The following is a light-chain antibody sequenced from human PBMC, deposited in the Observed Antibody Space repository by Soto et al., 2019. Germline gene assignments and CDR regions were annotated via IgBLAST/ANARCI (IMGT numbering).Light chain of an antibody. CDR3: QSYDSSNLHVV. Sequence: NFMLTQPHSVSESPGKTVTISCTRSSGSIACNYVQWYQQRPGSAPTTVIYEDNQRPSGVPDRFSGSIDSSSNSASLTISGLKTEDEADYYCQSYDSSNLHVVFGGGTKLTVL. V-gene: IGLV6-57*04. CDR2: EDN. J-gene: IGLJ2*01. CDR1: SGSIACNY.